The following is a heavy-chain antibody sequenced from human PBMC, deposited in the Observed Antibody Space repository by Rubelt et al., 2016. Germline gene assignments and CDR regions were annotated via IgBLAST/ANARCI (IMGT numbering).Heavy chain of an antibody. J-gene: IGHJ5*02. Sequence: QLQLQASGPGLVKPSETLSLTCTVSGGSISSSSYYWGWIRQPPGTGLEWIGSIYYSGSTYYNPSLRSRVTISVDTSKNQFSLKLRAVTAADTAVYYCARLVRRAAGTSGNWFDPWGQGTLVTVSS. D-gene: IGHD6-13*01. V-gene: IGHV4-39*07. CDR1: GGSISSSSYY. CDR3: ARLVRRAAGTSGNWFDP. CDR2: IYYSGST.